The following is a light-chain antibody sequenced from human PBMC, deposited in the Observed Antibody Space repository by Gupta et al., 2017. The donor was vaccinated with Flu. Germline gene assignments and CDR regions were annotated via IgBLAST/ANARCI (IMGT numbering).Light chain of an antibody. CDR2: AAG. J-gene: IGKJ1*01. Sequence: DIRLTQSPSSLSASVGDTVTITCRASHSVSTYLNWYQQKPGKAPKLLIYAAGSLQTGVPSRCSGSGSGTHFTLTISSLEPEDFATYFCQQSYSVLGTFGQGTRLEI. CDR3: QQSYSVLGT. V-gene: IGKV1-39*01. CDR1: HSVSTY.